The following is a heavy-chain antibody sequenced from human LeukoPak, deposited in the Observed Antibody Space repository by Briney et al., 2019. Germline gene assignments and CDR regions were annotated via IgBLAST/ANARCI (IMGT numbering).Heavy chain of an antibody. D-gene: IGHD1-26*01. Sequence: GASVKVSCKASGYTFTRYGISWVRQAPGQGLEWMGWISANDGDTNSAQKFQGRVTMTTDTSTSTAYMELSSLRSEDTAVYYCAGSYSGSLDYWGQGTLVTVSS. CDR3: AGSYSGSLDY. V-gene: IGHV1-18*01. J-gene: IGHJ4*02. CDR2: ISANDGDT. CDR1: GYTFTRYG.